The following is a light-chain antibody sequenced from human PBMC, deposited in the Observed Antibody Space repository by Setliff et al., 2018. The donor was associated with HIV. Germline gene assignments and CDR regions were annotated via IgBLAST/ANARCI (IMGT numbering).Light chain of an antibody. CDR3: SSYSRTTLHV. V-gene: IGLV2-14*03. CDR2: EVS. J-gene: IGLJ1*01. Sequence: QSVLTQPASVSGSPGQSLTISCTGTSTDISTFTFVSCFQQYPGKAPKLIIYEVSQRPSGVSGRFSASKSGNTASLTISGLQADDEADYYCSSYSRTTLHVFGNGKKV. CDR1: STDISTFTF.